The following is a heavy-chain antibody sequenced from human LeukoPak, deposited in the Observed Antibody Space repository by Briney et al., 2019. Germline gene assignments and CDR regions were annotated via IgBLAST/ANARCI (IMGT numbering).Heavy chain of an antibody. V-gene: IGHV4-61*02. CDR3: ARGGDYYDSEGWLRY. D-gene: IGHD3-22*01. J-gene: IGHJ4*02. Sequence: PSETLSLTYTVSGGSISSGSYYWSWIRQPAGKGLEWIGRIYTSGSTNYNPSLKSRVTISVDTSKNQFSLKLSSVTAADTAVYYCARGGDYYDSEGWLRYWGQGTLVTVPS. CDR1: GGSISSGSYY. CDR2: IYTSGST.